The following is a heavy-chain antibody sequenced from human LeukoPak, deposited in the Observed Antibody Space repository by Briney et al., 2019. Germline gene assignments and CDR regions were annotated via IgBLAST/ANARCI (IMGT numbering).Heavy chain of an antibody. Sequence: PSETLSRTGTGSGGSISSYYWSWIRQPPGKGLEGIGYIYYSGSTNYNPSLKSPVTISVDTSKNQFSLKLSSVTAADTAVYYCARVGSGMDVWGQGTTVTVSS. CDR2: IYYSGST. CDR1: GGSISSYY. V-gene: IGHV4-59*01. D-gene: IGHD3-16*01. CDR3: ARVGSGMDV. J-gene: IGHJ6*02.